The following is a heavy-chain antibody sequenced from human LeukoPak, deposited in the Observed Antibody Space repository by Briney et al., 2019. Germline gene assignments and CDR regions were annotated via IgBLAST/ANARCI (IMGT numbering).Heavy chain of an antibody. CDR3: ATGGSGIAVAGPDYYYGMDV. CDR1: GYTFTSYD. CDR2: FDPEDGET. Sequence: ASVKVSCKASGYTFTSYDINWVRQATGQGLEWMGGFDPEDGETIYAQKFQGRVTMTEDTSTDTAYMELSSLRSEDTAVYYCATGGSGIAVAGPDYYYGMDVWGQGTTVTVSS. V-gene: IGHV1-24*01. D-gene: IGHD6-19*01. J-gene: IGHJ6*02.